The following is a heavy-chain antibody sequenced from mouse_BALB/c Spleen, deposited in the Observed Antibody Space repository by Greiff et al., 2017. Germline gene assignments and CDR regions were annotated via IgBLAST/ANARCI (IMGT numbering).Heavy chain of an antibody. CDR1: GFNIKDTY. V-gene: IGHV14-3*02. J-gene: IGHJ3*01. Sequence: DVQLQESGAELVKPGASVKLSCTASGFNIKDTYMHWVKQRPEQGLEWIGRIDPANGNTKYDPKFQGKATITADTSSNTAYLQLSSLTSEDTAVYYCAIYDGYYVRFAYWGQGTLVTVSA. CDR2: IDPANGNT. D-gene: IGHD2-3*01. CDR3: AIYDGYYVRFAY.